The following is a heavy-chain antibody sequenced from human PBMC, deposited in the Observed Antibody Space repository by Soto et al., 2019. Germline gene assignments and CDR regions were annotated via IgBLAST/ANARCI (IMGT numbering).Heavy chain of an antibody. J-gene: IGHJ4*02. D-gene: IGHD3-10*01. CDR3: VPTTYGSGSYYRH. Sequence: SETLSLTCTVSGDSISSSSYYWGWIRQPPGKGLEWIGSIHYTGSTYYNPSLRSRVTISVDTSNNQFSLKVNSVTAADTAVYYCVPTTYGSGSYYRHWGQGTLVTVS. V-gene: IGHV4-39*01. CDR1: GDSISSSSYY. CDR2: IHYTGST.